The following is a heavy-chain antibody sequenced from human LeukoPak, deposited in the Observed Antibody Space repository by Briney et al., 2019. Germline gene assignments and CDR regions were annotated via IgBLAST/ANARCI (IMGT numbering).Heavy chain of an antibody. Sequence: PGGSLRLSCAASGFTVSSNYMSWVRQAPGKGLEWGSLIYSGGSTYYADSVKGRFTISRDNSKSTLYLQMNSLRAEDTAVYYCARDKSEYRYAYWSDYWGQGTLVTVSS. CDR1: GFTVSSNY. CDR2: IYSGGST. D-gene: IGHD5-18*01. J-gene: IGHJ4*02. V-gene: IGHV3-66*02. CDR3: ARDKSEYRYAYWSDY.